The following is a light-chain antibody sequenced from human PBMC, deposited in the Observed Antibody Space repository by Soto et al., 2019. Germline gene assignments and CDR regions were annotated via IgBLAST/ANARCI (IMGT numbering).Light chain of an antibody. V-gene: IGKV3-15*01. CDR3: QQYNNWPPTWT. CDR2: GAS. Sequence: KVITQSPPTLSVSPGEKATLSPRASQSVSSNLAWYQQKPGQAPRLLIYGASTRATGIPARFSGSGSGTEFTLTISSLQSEDFAVYYCQQYNNWPPTWTFGQGTKVDIK. CDR1: QSVSSN. J-gene: IGKJ1*01.